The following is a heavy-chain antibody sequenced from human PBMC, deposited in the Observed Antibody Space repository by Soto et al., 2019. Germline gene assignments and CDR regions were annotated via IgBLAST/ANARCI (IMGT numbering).Heavy chain of an antibody. CDR1: GFTVSSNY. CDR3: AGARGIAAAGQVNYYGMDV. CDR2: IYSGGST. Sequence: EVQLVETGGGLIQPGGSLRLSCAASGFTVSSNYMSWVRQAPGKGLEWVSVIYSGGSTYYADSVKGRFTISRENSKNTLYLQMTSLRAEDTAVYYCAGARGIAAAGQVNYYGMDVWGQGTTVTVSS. V-gene: IGHV3-53*02. D-gene: IGHD6-13*01. J-gene: IGHJ6*02.